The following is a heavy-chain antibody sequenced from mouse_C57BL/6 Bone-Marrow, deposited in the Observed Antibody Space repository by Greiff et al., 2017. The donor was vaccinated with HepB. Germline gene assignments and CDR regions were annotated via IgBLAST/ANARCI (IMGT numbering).Heavy chain of an antibody. V-gene: IGHV1-82*01. CDR3: AVYYSNPYYAMDY. J-gene: IGHJ4*01. D-gene: IGHD2-5*01. Sequence: VKLMESGPELVKPGASVKISCKASGYAFSSSWMNWVKQRPGKGLEWIGRIYPGDGDTNYNGKFKGKATLTADKSSSTAYMQLSSLTSEDSAVYFCAVYYSNPYYAMDYWGQGTSVTVSS. CDR1: GYAFSSSW. CDR2: IYPGDGDT.